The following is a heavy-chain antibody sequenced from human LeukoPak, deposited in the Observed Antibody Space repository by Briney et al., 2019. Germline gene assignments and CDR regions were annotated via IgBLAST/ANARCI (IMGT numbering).Heavy chain of an antibody. V-gene: IGHV3-7*01. Sequence: AGGSLRLSCAASGFTFSSYWMSWVRQAPGKGLEWVANIKQDGSEKYYVDSVKGRFTISRDNAKNSLYLQMNSLRAEDTAVYYCARDLSIAAAGTNYWGQGTLVTVSS. D-gene: IGHD6-13*01. CDR1: GFTFSSYW. CDR2: IKQDGSEK. CDR3: ARDLSIAAAGTNY. J-gene: IGHJ4*02.